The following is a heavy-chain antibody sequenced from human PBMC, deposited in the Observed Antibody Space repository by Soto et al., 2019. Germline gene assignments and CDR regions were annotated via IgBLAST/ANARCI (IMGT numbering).Heavy chain of an antibody. Sequence: QVQLVESGGGVVQPGRSLRLSCAASGFTFSSYGMHWVRQAPGKGLEWVAVIWYDGSNKYYADSVKGRFTISRDNSKNTLYLQMNSLRAEDTAAYYCARGPLWFGELFKDAFDIWGQGTMVTVSS. CDR2: IWYDGSNK. CDR1: GFTFSSYG. V-gene: IGHV3-33*01. D-gene: IGHD3-10*01. J-gene: IGHJ3*02. CDR3: ARGPLWFGELFKDAFDI.